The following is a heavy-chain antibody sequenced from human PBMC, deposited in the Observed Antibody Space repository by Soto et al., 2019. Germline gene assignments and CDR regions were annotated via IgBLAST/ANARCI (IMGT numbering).Heavy chain of an antibody. CDR1: GFRFNIYS. V-gene: IGHV3-48*02. CDR3: ARSVEGHFDY. CDR2: ITSDTNTI. J-gene: IGHJ4*02. D-gene: IGHD6-19*01. Sequence: EVQLVDSGGGLVQPGGSLRLSCAASGFRFNIYSMNWVRQAPGKGLEWSAYITSDTNTIKYADSVKGRFTISRDNARNLVYLQMNSLRDEDTAVYYCARSVEGHFDYWGQGTVVTVSS.